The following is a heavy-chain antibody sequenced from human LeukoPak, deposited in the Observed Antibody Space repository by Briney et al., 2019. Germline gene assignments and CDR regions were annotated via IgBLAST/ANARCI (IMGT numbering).Heavy chain of an antibody. CDR3: ARAPHYSNYGPYYYGMDV. D-gene: IGHD4-11*01. CDR1: GFTFSDYY. V-gene: IGHV3-11*06. Sequence: GGSLRLSCAASGFTFSDYYMSWIRQAPGKGLEWVSYISSSSSYTNYADSVKGRSTISRDNAKNSLYLHMNSLRAEDTAVYYCARAPHYSNYGPYYYGMDVWGQGTTVTVSS. J-gene: IGHJ6*02. CDR2: ISSSSSYT.